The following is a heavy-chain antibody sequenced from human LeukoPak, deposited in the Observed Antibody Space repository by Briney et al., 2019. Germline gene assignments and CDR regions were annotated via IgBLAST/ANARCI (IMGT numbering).Heavy chain of an antibody. V-gene: IGHV1-2*04. CDR1: GYTFTGYY. J-gene: IGHJ6*02. Sequence: ASVKVSCKASGYTFTGYYMHWVRQAPGQGLEWRGWINPNSGGTNYAQKFQGWVTMTRDTSISTAYMELSRLRSDDTAVYYCARVGFATQYYYYYGMDVWGQGTTVTVSS. CDR3: ARVGFATQYYYYYGMDV. D-gene: IGHD2-15*01. CDR2: INPNSGGT.